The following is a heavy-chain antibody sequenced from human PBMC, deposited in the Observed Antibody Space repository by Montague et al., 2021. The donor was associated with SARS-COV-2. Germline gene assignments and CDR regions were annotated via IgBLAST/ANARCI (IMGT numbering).Heavy chain of an antibody. CDR2: TYYRSKWYH. CDR3: ARTTTRMLYPENAFDI. Sequence: CAISGDSVSSNTATWNWIRQSPSRGLEWLGRTYYRSKWYHDYAISLKSRITINPDTSKNQFSLQLSSVAPEDTGVFYCARTTTRMLYPENAFDIWGQGTMVIVSS. J-gene: IGHJ3*02. CDR1: GDSVSSNTAT. D-gene: IGHD2-15*01. V-gene: IGHV6-1*01.